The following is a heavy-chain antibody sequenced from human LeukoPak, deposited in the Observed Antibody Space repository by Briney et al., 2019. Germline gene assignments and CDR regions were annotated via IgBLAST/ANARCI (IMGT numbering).Heavy chain of an antibody. CDR1: GGSISSGGYY. D-gene: IGHD3-10*01. CDR2: IYSSGST. V-gene: IGHV4-61*02. Sequence: SQTLSLTCTVSGGSISSGGYYWSWIRQPAGKGLEWIGRIYSSGSTNYNPSLKSRVTMSVDTSKNQFSLRLTSVTAADTAVYYCAREDHGPMMVRGVYDGMDVWGLGTTVTVSS. J-gene: IGHJ6*02. CDR3: AREDHGPMMVRGVYDGMDV.